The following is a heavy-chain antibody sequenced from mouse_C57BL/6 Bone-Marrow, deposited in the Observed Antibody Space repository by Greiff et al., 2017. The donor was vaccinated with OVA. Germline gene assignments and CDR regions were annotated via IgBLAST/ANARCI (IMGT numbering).Heavy chain of an antibody. CDR3: TREIYYGSSYYAMDY. CDR1: GFTFSSYA. J-gene: IGHJ4*01. CDR2: ISSGGDYI. D-gene: IGHD1-1*01. Sequence: DVKLVESGEGLVKPGGSLKLSCAASGFTFSSYAMSWVRQTPEKRLEWVAYISSGGDYIYYADTVKGRFTISRDTARNTLYLQMSSLKSEDTAMYYGTREIYYGSSYYAMDYWGQGTSVTVSS. V-gene: IGHV5-9-1*02.